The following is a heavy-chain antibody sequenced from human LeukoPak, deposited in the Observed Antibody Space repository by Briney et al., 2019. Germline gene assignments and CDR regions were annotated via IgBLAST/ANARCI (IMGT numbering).Heavy chain of an antibody. Sequence: GGSLRLSCAASGFTVSNNWMNWVRQAPGKGLEWVSAISGSGGSTYYADSVKGRFTISRDNSKNTLYLQMNSLRAEDTAVYYCAKGGRTGDAYFDYWGQGTLVTVSS. D-gene: IGHD7-27*01. CDR1: GFTVSNNW. CDR3: AKGGRTGDAYFDY. J-gene: IGHJ4*02. CDR2: ISGSGGST. V-gene: IGHV3-23*01.